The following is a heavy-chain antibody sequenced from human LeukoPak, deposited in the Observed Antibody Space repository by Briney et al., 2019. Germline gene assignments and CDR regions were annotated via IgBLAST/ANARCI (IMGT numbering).Heavy chain of an antibody. D-gene: IGHD6-13*01. J-gene: IGHJ4*02. V-gene: IGHV3-30-3*01. CDR3: ARDWWGYSSSWGLFDY. Sequence: GGSLRLSCATSGFTFNSFSMHWVRQAPGKGLEWVAIISYDGSTKSFADSVKGRFTISGDNSKNTVYLQMNSLKTEDTAVYYCARDWWGYSSSWGLFDYWGQGTLVTVSS. CDR2: ISYDGSTK. CDR1: GFTFNSFS.